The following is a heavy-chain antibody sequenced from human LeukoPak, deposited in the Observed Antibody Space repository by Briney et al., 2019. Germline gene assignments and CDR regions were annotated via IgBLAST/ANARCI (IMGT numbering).Heavy chain of an antibody. CDR2: INHSGST. CDR1: GGSFSGYY. CDR3: ARAGYSSSWYVRFWFDP. Sequence: SETLSLTCAVYGGSFSGYYWSWIRRPPGKGLEWIGEINHSGSTNYNPSLKSRVTISVDTSKNQFSLKLSSVTAADTAVYYCARAGYSSSWYVRFWFDPWGQGTLVTVSS. D-gene: IGHD6-13*01. J-gene: IGHJ5*02. V-gene: IGHV4-34*01.